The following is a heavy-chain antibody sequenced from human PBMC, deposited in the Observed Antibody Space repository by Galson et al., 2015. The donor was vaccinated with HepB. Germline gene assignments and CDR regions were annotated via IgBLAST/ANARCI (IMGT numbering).Heavy chain of an antibody. J-gene: IGHJ4*02. D-gene: IGHD6-19*01. CDR2: ISGSATRT. V-gene: IGHV3-23*01. CDR1: GFTFSSHG. Sequence: SQRLSCAATGFTFSSHGMSWVRQAPGKGLEWVSTISGSATRTFYTDSVKGRFTISRDNSANTAYLQMNSLKTEDTAVYYCTKTWDSSGWYDYWGQGTLVTVSS. CDR3: TKTWDSSGWYDY.